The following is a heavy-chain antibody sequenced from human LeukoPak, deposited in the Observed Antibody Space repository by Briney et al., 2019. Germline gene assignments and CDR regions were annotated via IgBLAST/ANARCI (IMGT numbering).Heavy chain of an antibody. CDR3: VRGGSKAAATFDF. V-gene: IGHV4-4*07. D-gene: IGHD2-15*01. CDR1: GGSISGYY. CDR2: IHSSGST. J-gene: IGHJ4*02. Sequence: SETLSLTCTVSGGSISGYYWSWIRQPAEKGLEWIWQIHSSGSTVYNPALKSRVTMSADTSKNQFSLRLSSVTAADTAVYYCVRGGSKAAATFDFWGQGTLVTVSS.